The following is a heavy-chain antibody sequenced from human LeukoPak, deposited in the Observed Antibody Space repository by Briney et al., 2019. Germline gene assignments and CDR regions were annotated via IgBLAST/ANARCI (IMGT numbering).Heavy chain of an antibody. V-gene: IGHV3-30*02. CDR1: GFTFSSYG. CDR3: AKDAGSYSSGWYWFDP. D-gene: IGHD6-19*01. J-gene: IGHJ5*02. CDR2: IRYDGSNK. Sequence: GGSLRLSCAASGFTFSSYGMHWVRQAPGKGLEWGAFIRYDGSNKYYAGSVKGRFTISKDNYKNTLYLQMNSLRAEETAVYYCAKDAGSYSSGWYWFDPWGQGTLVTVSS.